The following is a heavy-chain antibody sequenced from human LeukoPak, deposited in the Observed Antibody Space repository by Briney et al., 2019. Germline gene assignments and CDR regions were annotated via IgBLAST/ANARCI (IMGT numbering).Heavy chain of an antibody. V-gene: IGHV1-2*02. J-gene: IGHJ4*02. CDR2: INPTSGDT. Sequence: ASVKVSCEASGYTFTGYYMHWVRQAPGQGPEWMGWINPTSGDTNYAQKFQGRVTMTRDTSISTAYMELSSLRSDDTAVYYCARFRTGAYYFDYWGQGTLVTVSS. CDR3: ARFRTGAYYFDY. CDR1: GYTFTGYY. D-gene: IGHD7-27*01.